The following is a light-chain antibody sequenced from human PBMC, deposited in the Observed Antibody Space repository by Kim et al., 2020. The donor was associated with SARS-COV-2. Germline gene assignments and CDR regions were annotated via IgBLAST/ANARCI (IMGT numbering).Light chain of an antibody. CDR3: SSHTTSNTVV. CDR2: DVS. Sequence: QSALTQPASVSGSPGQSITISCTGTSSDVGAYNFVSWYQQHPGKAPKLMIYDVSYRPSGVSNRFSGSKSVNTASLTISGLQAEDEADYYCSSHTTSNTVVFGGGTKLTVL. CDR1: SSDVGAYNF. J-gene: IGLJ2*01. V-gene: IGLV2-14*03.